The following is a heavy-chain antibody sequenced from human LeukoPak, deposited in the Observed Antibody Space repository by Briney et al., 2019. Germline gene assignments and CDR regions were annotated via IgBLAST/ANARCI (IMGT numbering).Heavy chain of an antibody. J-gene: IGHJ4*02. V-gene: IGHV3-11*01. Sequence: GGSLRLSCAASGFTSSDYYMSWIRQAPGKGLEWVSYISSSGSTIYYADSVKGRFTISRDNAKNSLYLQMNSLRAEDTAVYYCARSFRTYILTGTPEAFDYWGQGTLVTVSS. D-gene: IGHD1-7*01. CDR2: ISSSGSTI. CDR1: GFTSSDYY. CDR3: ARSFRTYILTGTPEAFDY.